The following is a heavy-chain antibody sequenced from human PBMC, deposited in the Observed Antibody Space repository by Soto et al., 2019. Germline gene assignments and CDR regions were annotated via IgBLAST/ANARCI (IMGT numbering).Heavy chain of an antibody. D-gene: IGHD6-19*01. J-gene: IGHJ4*02. CDR1: GGSSSGGDCY. CDR3: ARDFKRYRSPPGPLEY. V-gene: IGHV4-30-4*01. Sequence: SETLCVXWTVAGGSSSGGDCYWSWIRKPPGKGLEWIGCIYYSGNTYYNPSLKRRFSISVDTSKNQFSLQLSSVTVADTAVYYCARDFKRYRSPPGPLEYWRLRTLVTVSS. CDR2: IYYSGNT.